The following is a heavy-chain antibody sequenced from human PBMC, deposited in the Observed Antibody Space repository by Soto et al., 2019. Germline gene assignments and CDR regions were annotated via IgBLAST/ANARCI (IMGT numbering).Heavy chain of an antibody. CDR3: ARDDVLCDGGRCYGVPLDF. CDR1: GVTVSSTY. V-gene: IGHV3-66*01. J-gene: IGHJ6*04. D-gene: IGHD2-15*01. CDR2: IQSGGPT. Sequence: GGSVRLSCAASGVTVSSTYMSWVRQAPGKGLEWVSLIQSGGPTYYADSVKGRFTISRDTSENTLHLQMDSLRAEDTAVYYCARDDVLCDGGRCYGVPLDFWGKGTTVIVSS.